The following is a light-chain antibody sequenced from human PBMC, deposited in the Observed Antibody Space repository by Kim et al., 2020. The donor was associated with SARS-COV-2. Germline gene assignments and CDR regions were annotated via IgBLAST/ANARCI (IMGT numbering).Light chain of an antibody. Sequence: ANINCKSSQSVLYSSNNKNYLAWYQQKPGQPPKLLIYWTSTRESGVPDRFSGSGSGTDFTLTISSLQAEDVTVYYCQQYYRTPLTFGPGTKVDIK. CDR1: QSVLYSSNNKNY. CDR2: WTS. J-gene: IGKJ3*01. CDR3: QQYYRTPLT. V-gene: IGKV4-1*01.